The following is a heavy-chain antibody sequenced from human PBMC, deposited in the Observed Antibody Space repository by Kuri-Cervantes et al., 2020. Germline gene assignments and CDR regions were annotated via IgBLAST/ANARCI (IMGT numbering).Heavy chain of an antibody. CDR3: ARGRPTRWFGEYWFDP. Sequence: SETLSLTCAVSGYSISSGYYWGWIRQPPGKGLEWIGNIYHSGSTNYNPSLKSRVTISVDTSKNQFSLKLSSVTAADTAVYYCARGRPTRWFGEYWFDPWGQGTLVTVSS. V-gene: IGHV4-38-2*01. J-gene: IGHJ5*02. CDR2: IYHSGST. CDR1: GYSISSGYY. D-gene: IGHD3-10*01.